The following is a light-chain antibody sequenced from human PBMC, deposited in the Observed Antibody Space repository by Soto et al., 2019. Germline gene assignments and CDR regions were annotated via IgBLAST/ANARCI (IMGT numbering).Light chain of an antibody. J-gene: IGLJ3*02. V-gene: IGLV2-14*01. CDR3: SSYTTRSWV. Sequence: QSVLTQPASVSGSPGQSVTISCTGSSSDVAIYKYVSWYQYHPGRAPKLLIYEVSGRPSGVSNRFSGSRSGNTASLTISGLQAEDEADYYCSSYTTRSWVFGGGTKVTVL. CDR1: SSDVAIYKY. CDR2: EVS.